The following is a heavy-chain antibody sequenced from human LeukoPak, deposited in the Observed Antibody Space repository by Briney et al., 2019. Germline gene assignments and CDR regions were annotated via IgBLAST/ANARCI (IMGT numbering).Heavy chain of an antibody. CDR2: INHSGST. D-gene: IGHD2-15*01. CDR1: GGSFSGYY. CDR3: AREPLPPDAFDI. Sequence: TSETLSLTCAVYGGSFSGYYWSWIRQPPGKGLEWIGEINHSGSTNYNPSLKSRVTISVDTSKNQFSLKLSSVTAADTAVYYCAREPLPPDAFDIWGQGTMVTVSS. J-gene: IGHJ3*02. V-gene: IGHV4-34*01.